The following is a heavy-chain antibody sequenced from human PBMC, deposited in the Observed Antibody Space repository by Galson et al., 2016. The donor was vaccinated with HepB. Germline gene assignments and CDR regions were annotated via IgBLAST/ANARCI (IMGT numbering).Heavy chain of an antibody. CDR2: ISRSGDST. V-gene: IGHV3-23*01. D-gene: IGHD2-2*01. Sequence: SLRLSCAASGFTFRNYGMTWVRQAPGKGLEVVSSISRSGDSTDYADYVKGRFTISRDNSKNTLSLQMNSLTADDTAIYYCVQGSTAPDVWGQGTTVTVSS. CDR3: VQGSTAPDV. J-gene: IGHJ6*02. CDR1: GFTFRNYG.